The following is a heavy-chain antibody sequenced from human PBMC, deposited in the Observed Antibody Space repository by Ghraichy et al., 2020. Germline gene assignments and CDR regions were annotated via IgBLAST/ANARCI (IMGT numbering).Heavy chain of an antibody. J-gene: IGHJ5*01. CDR1: GGSIRHRNYY. Sequence: SETLSLTCSVSGGSIRHRNYYWGWIRQPPGKGLEWIGSIYYAGSTYYNPTLKSRVSVDVDTSNSRFFLELRSVTASDTAIYYCVRSIWNYQFGPTWSDSWGRGTLVTVSS. CDR2: IYYAGST. CDR3: VRSIWNYQFGPTWSDS. D-gene: IGHD1-7*01. V-gene: IGHV4-39*01.